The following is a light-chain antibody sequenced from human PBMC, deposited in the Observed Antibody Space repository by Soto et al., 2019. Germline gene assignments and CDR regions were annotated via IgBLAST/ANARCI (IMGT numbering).Light chain of an antibody. J-gene: IGLJ2*01. CDR3: SSYTSSSTLV. Sequence: QSALTQPPSASGSPGQSVTISCIGTSSDVGGYNYVSWYQQHPGKAPKLMIYEVSKRPSGVPDRFSGSKSGNTASLTISGLQAEDEAEYYCSSYTSSSTLVFGGGTKVTVL. V-gene: IGLV2-8*01. CDR1: SSDVGGYNY. CDR2: EVS.